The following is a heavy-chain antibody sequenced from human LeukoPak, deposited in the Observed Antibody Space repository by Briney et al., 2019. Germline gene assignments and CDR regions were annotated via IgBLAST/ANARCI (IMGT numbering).Heavy chain of an antibody. Sequence: GGSLRLSCAASGFNVSSNYMSWVRQAPGKGLEWVSVIYSGGSTYYADSVKGRFTISRDNSKNTLYLQMNSLRAEDTAVYYCARAPLWFGELTWYYFDYWGQGTLVTVSS. CDR3: ARAPLWFGELTWYYFDY. CDR2: IYSGGST. J-gene: IGHJ4*02. CDR1: GFNVSSNY. V-gene: IGHV3-66*01. D-gene: IGHD3-10*01.